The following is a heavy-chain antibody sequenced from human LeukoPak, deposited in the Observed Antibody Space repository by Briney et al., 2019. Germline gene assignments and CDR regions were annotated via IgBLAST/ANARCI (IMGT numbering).Heavy chain of an antibody. J-gene: IGHJ5*02. V-gene: IGHV4-34*01. CDR2: INHSGST. CDR1: GGSFSGYY. D-gene: IGHD3-22*01. CDR3: ARDDYYDSSGYGDWFDP. Sequence: SETLSLTCAVYGGSFSGYYWSWIRQPPGKGLEWIGEINHSGSTNYNPSLKSRVTMSVDTSKNQFPLKLSSVTAADTAVYYCARDDYYDSSGYGDWFDPWGQGTLVTVSS.